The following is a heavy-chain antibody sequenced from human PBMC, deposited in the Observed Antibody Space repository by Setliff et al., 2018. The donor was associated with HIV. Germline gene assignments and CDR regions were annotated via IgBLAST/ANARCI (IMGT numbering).Heavy chain of an antibody. CDR3: AKVGDISGYHDAFDI. CDR2: FGGSGDGT. D-gene: IGHD3-22*01. Sequence: PGGSLRLSCAASGFTFSSYAMSWVRQAPGKGLEWVSTFGGSGDGTYYRDSVKGRFTISRDNSNNTLFLQMDSLRAEDTAMYYCAKVGDISGYHDAFDIWGQGTMVTVSS. V-gene: IGHV3-23*01. CDR1: GFTFSSYA. J-gene: IGHJ3*02.